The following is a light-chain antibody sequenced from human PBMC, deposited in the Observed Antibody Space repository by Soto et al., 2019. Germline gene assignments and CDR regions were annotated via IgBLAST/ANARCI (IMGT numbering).Light chain of an antibody. V-gene: IGKV1-39*01. Sequence: DIQMTQSPSSLSASVGDRVTITCQASQDISNYLNWYQQKPGKAPKLLIYAASSLQSGLPSRFSSSGSGTDFTLTISSLQPEDFATYYCQQLHDYPITFGQGTRREIK. CDR1: QDISNY. CDR3: QQLHDYPIT. CDR2: AAS. J-gene: IGKJ5*01.